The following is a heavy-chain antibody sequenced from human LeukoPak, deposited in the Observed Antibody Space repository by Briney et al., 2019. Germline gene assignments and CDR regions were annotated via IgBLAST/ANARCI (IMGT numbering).Heavy chain of an antibody. V-gene: IGHV3-21*01. CDR2: ISSSSSYI. Sequence: GGSLRLSCAASGFTFSSYSMNWVRQAPGKGLEWVSSISSSSSYIYYADSVKGRFTISRDNAKSSLYLQMNSLRAEDTAVYYCARGFWSGPPWFDPWGQGTLVTVSS. CDR1: GFTFSSYS. J-gene: IGHJ5*02. CDR3: ARGFWSGPPWFDP. D-gene: IGHD3-3*01.